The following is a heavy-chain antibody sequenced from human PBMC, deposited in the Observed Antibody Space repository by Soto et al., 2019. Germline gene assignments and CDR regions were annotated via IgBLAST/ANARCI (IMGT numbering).Heavy chain of an antibody. J-gene: IGHJ5*02. V-gene: IGHV4-31*03. CDR3: ARAEESIAARQWFDP. CDR1: SGSISSGGYY. D-gene: IGHD6-6*01. CDR2: IYYSGST. Sequence: SETLSLTCTVSSGSISSGGYYWSWIRQHPGKGLEWIGYIYYSGSTYYNPSLKSRVTISVDTSKNQFSLKLSSVTAADTAVYYCARAEESIAARQWFDPWGQGTLVTVSS.